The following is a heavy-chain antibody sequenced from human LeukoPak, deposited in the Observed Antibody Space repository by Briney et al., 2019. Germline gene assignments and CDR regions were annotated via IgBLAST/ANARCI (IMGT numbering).Heavy chain of an antibody. CDR1: GYTFTGYY. D-gene: IGHD2-2*01. CDR2: INPNSGGT. V-gene: IGHV1-2*02. J-gene: IGHJ2*01. Sequence: ASVKVSCKASGYTFTGYYMHWVRQAPGQGLEWMGWINPNSGGTNYAQKFQGRVTMTRDTSISTAYMELSRLRSDDTAVYYCARPIAAVVPAGLGTAYFDLWGRGTLVTVSS. CDR3: ARPIAAVVPAGLGTAYFDL.